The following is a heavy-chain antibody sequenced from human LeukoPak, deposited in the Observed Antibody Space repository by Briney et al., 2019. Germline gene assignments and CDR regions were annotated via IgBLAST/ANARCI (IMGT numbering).Heavy chain of an antibody. CDR3: ARQYYDFWSGSPSSWFDP. CDR1: GGSIGSYY. Sequence: SETLSLTCTVSGGSIGSYYWSWIRQPPGKGLEWIGYIYTSGSTNYNPSLKSRVTISVDTSKNQFSLKLSSVTAADTAVYYCARQYYDFWSGSPSSWFDPWGQGTLVTVSS. CDR2: IYTSGST. D-gene: IGHD3-3*01. J-gene: IGHJ5*02. V-gene: IGHV4-4*09.